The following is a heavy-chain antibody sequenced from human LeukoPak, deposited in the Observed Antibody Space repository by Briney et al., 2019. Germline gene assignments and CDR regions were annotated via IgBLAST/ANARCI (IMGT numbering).Heavy chain of an antibody. D-gene: IGHD2-2*01. V-gene: IGHV3-7*01. CDR2: IKQDGSEK. CDR1: GFTFSSYW. Sequence: GGSLRLSCAASGFTFSSYWMSWVRQAPGKGLEWVAIIKQDGSEKYYVDSVKGRFTISRDNAKNSLYLQMNSLRAEDTAVYYCARGGAGLVVPAAMSGDYWGQGTLVTVSS. CDR3: ARGGAGLVVPAAMSGDY. J-gene: IGHJ4*02.